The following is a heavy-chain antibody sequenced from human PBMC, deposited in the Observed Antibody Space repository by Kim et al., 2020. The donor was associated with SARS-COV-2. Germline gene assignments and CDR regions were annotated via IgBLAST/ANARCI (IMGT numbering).Heavy chain of an antibody. D-gene: IGHD6-19*01. V-gene: IGHV3-66*01. Sequence: TNNAEYVTGSFTLSRDTSKNTLYLQMNSLRAEDTALYYCARAEQWLAFDSWGRGTLVTVSS. CDR2: T. J-gene: IGHJ4*02. CDR3: ARAEQWLAFDS.